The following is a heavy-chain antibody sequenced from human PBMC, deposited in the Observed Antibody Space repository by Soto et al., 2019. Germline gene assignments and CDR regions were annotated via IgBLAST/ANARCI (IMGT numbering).Heavy chain of an antibody. J-gene: IGHJ5*02. V-gene: IGHV4-31*03. Sequence: SQIMSLTCSVAGGSSSSGGYYWSWIRQHPGKGLEWIGYIYYSGSTYYNPSLKSRVTISVDTSKNQFSLKLSSVTAADTAVYYCARAAVVVVALKPQNWFDPWGQGTLVTVSS. CDR3: ARAAVVVVALKPQNWFDP. CDR2: IYYSGST. CDR1: GGSSSSGGYY. D-gene: IGHD2-15*01.